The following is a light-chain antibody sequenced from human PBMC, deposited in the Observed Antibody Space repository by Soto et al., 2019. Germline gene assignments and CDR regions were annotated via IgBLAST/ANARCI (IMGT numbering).Light chain of an antibody. J-gene: IGLJ2*01. CDR3: ISYTSSSTLEV. CDR2: DVS. CDR1: SSDVGGYNY. V-gene: IGLV2-14*03. Sequence: QSVLTQPASVSGSPGQSITISCTGTSSDVGGYNYVSWYQHHPGKAPKLIIFDVSNRPSGVSNRFSGSKSGNTASLTISGLQAEDEADYYCISYTSSSTLEVFGGGTKVTVL.